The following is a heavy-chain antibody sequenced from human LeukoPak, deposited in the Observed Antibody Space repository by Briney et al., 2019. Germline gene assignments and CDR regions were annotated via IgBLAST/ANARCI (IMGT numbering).Heavy chain of an antibody. Sequence: PGGSLRLSCAASGFTFSSYWMSWVRQAPGKGLEWVANIKQDGSEKYYVDSVKGRFTISRDNSKNTLYLQMNSLRAEDTAVYYCARDSHCSGGTCYSRYWGQGTLVTVSS. CDR3: ARDSHCSGGTCYSRY. V-gene: IGHV3-7*01. D-gene: IGHD2-15*01. CDR1: GFTFSSYW. CDR2: IKQDGSEK. J-gene: IGHJ4*02.